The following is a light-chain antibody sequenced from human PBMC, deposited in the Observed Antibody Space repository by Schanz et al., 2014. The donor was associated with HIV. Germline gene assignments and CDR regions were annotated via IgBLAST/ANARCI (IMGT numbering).Light chain of an antibody. CDR1: QSVSSNF. Sequence: EIVLTQSPGTLSLSPGERATLSCRASQSVSSNFLAWYQQKPNQAPRLLIFGASNRATGIPDRFSGSESGTDFTLTISRVEPEDYAVYYCQQYGTSLITFGQGTRLEI. CDR3: QQYGTSLIT. CDR2: GAS. J-gene: IGKJ5*01. V-gene: IGKV3-20*01.